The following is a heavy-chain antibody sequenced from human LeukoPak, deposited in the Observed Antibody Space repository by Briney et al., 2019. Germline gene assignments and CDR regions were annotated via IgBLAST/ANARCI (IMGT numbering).Heavy chain of an antibody. D-gene: IGHD5-18*01. CDR3: ARGYGYYYYYYMDV. V-gene: IGHV4-59*01. CDR1: GGSISSYY. Sequence: SETLSLTCTVSGGSISSYYWSWIRQPPGKGLEWIGYIYYSGSTNYNPSLKSRVTISVDTSKNQFSLKLSSVTAADTAVYYCARGYGYYYYYYMDVWGKGTTVTISS. CDR2: IYYSGST. J-gene: IGHJ6*03.